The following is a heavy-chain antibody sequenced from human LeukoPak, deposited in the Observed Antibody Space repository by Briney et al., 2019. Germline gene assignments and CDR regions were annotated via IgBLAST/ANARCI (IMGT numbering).Heavy chain of an antibody. Sequence: SVKVSCKASGGTFSSYAISLVRQAPGQGLEWMGGIIPIFGTANYAQKFQGRVTITADKSTSTAYMELSSLRSEDTAVYYCAVGGAAAGPWWFDPWGQGTLVTVSS. J-gene: IGHJ5*02. CDR3: AVGGAAAGPWWFDP. D-gene: IGHD6-13*01. CDR2: IIPIFGTA. V-gene: IGHV1-69*06. CDR1: GGTFSSYA.